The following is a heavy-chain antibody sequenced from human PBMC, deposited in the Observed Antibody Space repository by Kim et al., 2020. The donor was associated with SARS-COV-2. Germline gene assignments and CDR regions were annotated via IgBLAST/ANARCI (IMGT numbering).Heavy chain of an antibody. V-gene: IGHV1-8*01. Sequence: ASVKVSCKASGYTFTSYDINWVRQATGQGLEWMGWMNPNSGNTGYAQKFQGRVTMTRNTSISTAYMELSSLRSEDTAVYYCARGYGDYNSPILYVAYYYYYGMDVWGQGTTVTVSS. J-gene: IGHJ6*02. CDR1: GYTFTSYD. CDR3: ARGYGDYNSPILYVAYYYYYGMDV. D-gene: IGHD4-17*01. CDR2: MNPNSGNT.